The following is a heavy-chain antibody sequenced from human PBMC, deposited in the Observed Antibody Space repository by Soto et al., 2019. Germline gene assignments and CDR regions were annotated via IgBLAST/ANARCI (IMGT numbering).Heavy chain of an antibody. J-gene: IGHJ4*02. V-gene: IGHV3-64D*08. CDR2: IINNGGST. Sequence: GGSLRLSCSASGFTFSSYAMHWVRQAPGKGLEYVSTIINNGGSTYYADSVKGRFTVSRDNSKNTLYLQMSSLRAEDTAVYYCARDYYYDSRGYYVWGQGTLVTVSS. CDR3: ARDYYYDSRGYYV. D-gene: IGHD3-22*01. CDR1: GFTFSSYA.